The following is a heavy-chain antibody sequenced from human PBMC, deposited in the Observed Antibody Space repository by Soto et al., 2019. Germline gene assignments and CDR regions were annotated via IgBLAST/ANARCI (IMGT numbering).Heavy chain of an antibody. V-gene: IGHV3-30*03. Sequence: PGGSLRLSCAASGFTFSSYGMHWVRQAPGKGLGWVAVISYDGSNKYYADSVKGRFTISRDNSKNTLYLQMNSLRAEDTAVYYCAGRAIAVAGTGFDYWGQGTLVTVSS. D-gene: IGHD6-19*01. J-gene: IGHJ4*02. CDR1: GFTFSSYG. CDR2: ISYDGSNK. CDR3: AGRAIAVAGTGFDY.